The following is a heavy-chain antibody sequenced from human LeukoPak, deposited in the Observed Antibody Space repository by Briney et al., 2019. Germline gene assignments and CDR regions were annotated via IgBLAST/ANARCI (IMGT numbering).Heavy chain of an antibody. J-gene: IGHJ1*01. Sequence: LTGGSLRLSCAASGFTFSNYAMTWVRQAPGKGLEWVSSISGSGSSTYYADSVKGRFTISRDNSKNAMFLQMNSLSAEDTATYYCSKDRGGVTFEYFQYWGQGTLVTVSS. CDR3: SKDRGGVTFEYFQY. CDR2: ISGSGSST. V-gene: IGHV3-23*01. CDR1: GFTFSNYA. D-gene: IGHD3-16*01.